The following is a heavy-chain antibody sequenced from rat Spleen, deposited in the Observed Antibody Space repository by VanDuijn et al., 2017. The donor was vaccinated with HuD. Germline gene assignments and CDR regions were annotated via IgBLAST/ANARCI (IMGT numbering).Heavy chain of an antibody. CDR3: ARGGNGPKDYYFDY. J-gene: IGHJ2*01. Sequence: QVHLKESGPDLVQPSQTLSLTCTVSGFSLTTYNVHWIRQPTGKGLEWMGMIWTGGSTDYNSPLESRQSISRDTSKGQVFLKMNSLQNEDIAIYYCARGGNGPKDYYFDYWGQGVMVTVSS. CDR1: GFSLTTYN. D-gene: IGHD1-7*01. CDR2: IWTGGST. V-gene: IGHV2-30*01.